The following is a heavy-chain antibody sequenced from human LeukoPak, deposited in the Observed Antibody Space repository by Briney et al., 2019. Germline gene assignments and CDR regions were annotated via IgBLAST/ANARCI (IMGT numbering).Heavy chain of an antibody. CDR2: INSDGSST. CDR1: EFTFSNYW. CDR3: ARIWRYYFDY. J-gene: IGHJ4*02. V-gene: IGHV3-74*01. Sequence: GGSLRLSCAASEFTFSNYWTHWVRQAPGKGLVWVSRINSDGSSTSYADSVKGRFTISRDNAKNTLYLQMNSLRAEDTAVYYCARIWRYYFDYWGQGTLVTVSS. D-gene: IGHD2-15*01.